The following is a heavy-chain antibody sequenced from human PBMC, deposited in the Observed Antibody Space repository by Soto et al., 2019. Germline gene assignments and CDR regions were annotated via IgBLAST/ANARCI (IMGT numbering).Heavy chain of an antibody. CDR1: GYTFTSYG. J-gene: IGHJ5*02. Sequence: ASVKVSCKASGYTFTSYGISWVRQAPGQGLEWMGWISAYNGNTNYAQKLQGRVTMTTDTSTSTAYMELRSLRSDDTAVYYCARDYDFWSGYRWFDPWGQGTLVTVSS. CDR2: ISAYNGNT. CDR3: ARDYDFWSGYRWFDP. V-gene: IGHV1-18*01. D-gene: IGHD3-3*01.